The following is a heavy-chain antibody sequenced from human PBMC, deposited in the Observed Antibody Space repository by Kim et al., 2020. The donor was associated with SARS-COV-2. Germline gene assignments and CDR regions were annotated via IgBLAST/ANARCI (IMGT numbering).Heavy chain of an antibody. Sequence: VKGRFTISRDDSKNTLYLQMNSLKTEDTAVYYCTTGGITMVRGALYGMDVWGQGTTVTVSS. CDR3: TTGGITMVRGALYGMDV. J-gene: IGHJ6*02. D-gene: IGHD3-10*01. V-gene: IGHV3-15*01.